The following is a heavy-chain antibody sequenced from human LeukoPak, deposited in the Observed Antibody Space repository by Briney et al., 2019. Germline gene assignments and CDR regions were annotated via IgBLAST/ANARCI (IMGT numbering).Heavy chain of an antibody. J-gene: IGHJ6*03. Sequence: GASVKVSCMPSRYTFTSYDINWVRQATRPGLEWMGWMNTNSGNTGYAQKFQGRVTMTRNTFISTAYMELSSLRSEDAAVYFCARKGPANYYYYYLDVWGKGTTVTVSS. D-gene: IGHD2-2*01. CDR3: ARKGPANYYYYYLDV. CDR1: RYTFTSYD. V-gene: IGHV1-8*01. CDR2: MNTNSGNT.